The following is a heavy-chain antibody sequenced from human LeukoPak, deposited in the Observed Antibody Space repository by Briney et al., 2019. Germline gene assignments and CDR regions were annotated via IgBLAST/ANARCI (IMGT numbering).Heavy chain of an antibody. CDR2: VSGSGGST. V-gene: IGHV3-23*01. CDR3: AKGPLTEVAGTTWDS. CDR1: GFTFTNYA. D-gene: IGHD6-19*01. Sequence: GGSLRLSCAASGFTFTNYAMSWVRQSPRKGLEWVSAVSGSGGSTYYSDSVKGRFTVSRDNSQITLYLQMSSLRAEDTAVYFCAKGPLTEVAGTTWDSWGRGTLVTVSS. J-gene: IGHJ4*02.